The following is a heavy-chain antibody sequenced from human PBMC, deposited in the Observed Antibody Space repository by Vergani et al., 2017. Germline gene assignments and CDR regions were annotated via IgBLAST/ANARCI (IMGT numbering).Heavy chain of an antibody. V-gene: IGHV3-30*02. J-gene: IGHJ4*02. D-gene: IGHD2-15*01. CDR1: GFTFNSYC. CDR3: AKEGGGYCSGGTCYPEY. CDR2: IRSDESRR. Sequence: QVQLVESGGGVVQPGGSLKLFCAASGFTFNSYCMHWVRQAPGKGLEWVASIRSDESRRYYGDSMEGPFTISRDNSKNTLYLQMKSLRPEDTAVYYCAKEGGGYCSGGTCYPEYWGQGTLVIVSS.